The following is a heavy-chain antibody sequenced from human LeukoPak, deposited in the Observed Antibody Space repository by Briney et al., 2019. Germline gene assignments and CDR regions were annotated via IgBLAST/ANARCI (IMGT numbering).Heavy chain of an antibody. Sequence: GESLKISCKASGYKFTNYWIGWVRQMPGKGLEWMTIIYPGDSETRYSPSFQGQVTISAAKSIDTIYLQWNTLKASDTAMYYCARLQGDSSSSHFDYWGQGTLVTVSS. CDR1: GYKFTNYW. J-gene: IGHJ4*02. D-gene: IGHD6-6*01. CDR2: IYPGDSET. CDR3: ARLQGDSSSSHFDY. V-gene: IGHV5-51*01.